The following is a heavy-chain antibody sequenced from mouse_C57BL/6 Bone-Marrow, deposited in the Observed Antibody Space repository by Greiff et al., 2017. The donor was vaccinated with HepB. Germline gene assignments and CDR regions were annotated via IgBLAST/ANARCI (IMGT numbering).Heavy chain of an antibody. J-gene: IGHJ4*01. CDR2: IYPGDGDT. V-gene: IGHV1-80*01. CDR1: GYAFSSYW. Sequence: QVQLKESGAELVKPGASVKISCKASGYAFSSYWMNWVKQRPGKGLEWIGQIYPGDGDTNYNGKFKGKATLTADKSSSTAYMQLSSLTSEDSAVYFCARPPYYYGSRAPAMDYWGQGTSVTVSS. D-gene: IGHD1-1*01. CDR3: ARPPYYYGSRAPAMDY.